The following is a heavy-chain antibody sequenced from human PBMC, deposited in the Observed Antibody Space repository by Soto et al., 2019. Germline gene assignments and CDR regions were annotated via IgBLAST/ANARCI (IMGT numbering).Heavy chain of an antibody. J-gene: IGHJ3*02. CDR3: ARDNSDWHYTFDI. V-gene: IGHV1-18*01. Sequence: QVQLVQSGAEVKKPGASVKVSCKASGYTFTTYGISWVRQAPGQGLEWMGLINTYNGNTNYAQILQGRVTMTTDTSTSTAHMEVTSLRSDDTAVYYCARDNSDWHYTFDIWGKGIMVTVSS. CDR1: GYTFTTYG. CDR2: INTYNGNT. D-gene: IGHD6-19*01.